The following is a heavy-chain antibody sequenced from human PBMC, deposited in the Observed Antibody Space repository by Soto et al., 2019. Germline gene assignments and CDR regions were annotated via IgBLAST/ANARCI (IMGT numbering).Heavy chain of an antibody. CDR2: IYYRGST. J-gene: IGHJ6*02. V-gene: IGHV4-31*03. CDR1: GGSLSSDGNY. Sequence: SGTLSVTCTVSGGSLSSDGNYRSWIRQHPGKGLEWIGYIYYRGSTYYNPSLKSRLIISLDTSKNQFSLNLNSVTAADTAVYYCARARMVRGIIYYYGMDVWAQGTTVTVSS. D-gene: IGHD3-10*01. CDR3: ARARMVRGIIYYYGMDV.